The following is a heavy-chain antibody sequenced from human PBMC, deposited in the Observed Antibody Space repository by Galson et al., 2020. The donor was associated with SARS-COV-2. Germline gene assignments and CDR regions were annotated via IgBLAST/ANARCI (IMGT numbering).Heavy chain of an antibody. CDR1: GYTFTSYY. V-gene: IGHV1-46*01. Sequence: ASVKVSCKASGYTFTSYYLHWVRQAPGQRLEWVGIINPRDDITAYAQKFQGRVTMTRDTSTSTVYMELSSLRPEDTAVYYCAREWGGTSSSVGDYWGRGSLVSVSS. CDR3: AREWGGTSSSVGDY. CDR2: INPRDDIT. D-gene: IGHD1-1*01. J-gene: IGHJ4*02.